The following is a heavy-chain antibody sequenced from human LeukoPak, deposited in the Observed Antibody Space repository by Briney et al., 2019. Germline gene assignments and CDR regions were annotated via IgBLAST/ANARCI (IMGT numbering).Heavy chain of an antibody. Sequence: SETLSLTCTVSGGSISSSSYYWGWIRQPPGKGLEWIGSIYYSGSTYYNPSLKSRATISVDTSKNQFSLKLSSVTAADTAVYYCASYCTNGVCYRGPHFDYWGQGTLVTVSS. CDR3: ASYCTNGVCYRGPHFDY. D-gene: IGHD2-8*01. CDR2: IYYSGST. CDR1: GGSISSSSYY. J-gene: IGHJ4*02. V-gene: IGHV4-39*01.